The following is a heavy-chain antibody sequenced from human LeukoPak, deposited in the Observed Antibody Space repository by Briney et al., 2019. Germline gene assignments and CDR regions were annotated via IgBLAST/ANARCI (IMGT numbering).Heavy chain of an antibody. CDR1: GFTVSRNY. V-gene: IGHV3-66*01. Sequence: GGSLRLSCAVSGFTVSRNYMGWVRQAPGKGLQWVSVVYSGGSTYYAASVKGRFTISRDSSKNTLYLQMNSLRAEDTAVYYCANIWEYWGQGTMVTVSS. J-gene: IGHJ3*01. D-gene: IGHD1-26*01. CDR2: VYSGGST. CDR3: ANIWEY.